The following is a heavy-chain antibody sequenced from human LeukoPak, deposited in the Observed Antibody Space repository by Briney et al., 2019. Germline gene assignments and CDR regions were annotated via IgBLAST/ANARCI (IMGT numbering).Heavy chain of an antibody. CDR2: INHSGST. Sequence: SETLSLTCAVYGGSFSGYYWSWIRQPPGKGPEWIGEINHSGSTNYNPSLKSRVTISVDTSKNQFSLKLSSVTAADTAVYYCARVGEGYCSSTSCYHFDYWGQGTLVTVSS. J-gene: IGHJ4*02. V-gene: IGHV4-34*01. CDR3: ARVGEGYCSSTSCYHFDY. D-gene: IGHD2-2*01. CDR1: GGSFSGYY.